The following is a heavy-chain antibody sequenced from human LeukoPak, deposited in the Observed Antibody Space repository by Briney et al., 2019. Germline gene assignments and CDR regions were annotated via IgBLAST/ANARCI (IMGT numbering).Heavy chain of an antibody. Sequence: PGGSLRLSCAASGFTFSRFAMHWVRQSTGKGLEYVSAICRNGGSTYYANSVKGRFTISRDNSWNTLYLKMGSLRAEDRAVYDCARDAAVANGDPNYYYYYMDVWGKGTTVTVSS. D-gene: IGHD4-17*01. J-gene: IGHJ6*03. CDR1: GFTFSRFA. CDR3: ARDAAVANGDPNYYYYYMDV. V-gene: IGHV3-64*01. CDR2: ICRNGGST.